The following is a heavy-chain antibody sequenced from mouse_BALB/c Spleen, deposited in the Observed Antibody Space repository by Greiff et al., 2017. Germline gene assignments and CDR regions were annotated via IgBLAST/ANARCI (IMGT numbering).Heavy chain of an antibody. CDR2: IYPGNVNT. CDR1: GYTFTSYY. J-gene: IGHJ3*01. V-gene: IGHV1S56*01. D-gene: IGHD2-4*01. Sequence: QVQLQQSGPELVKPGASVRISCKASGYTFTSYYIHWVKQRPGQGLEWIGWIYPGNVNTKYNEKFKGKATLTADKSSSTAYMQLSSLTSEDSAVYFCARGYYDYDGFAYWGQGTLVTVSA. CDR3: ARGYYDYDGFAY.